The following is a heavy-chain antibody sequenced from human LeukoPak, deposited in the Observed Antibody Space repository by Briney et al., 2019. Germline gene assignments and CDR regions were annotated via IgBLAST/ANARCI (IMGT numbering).Heavy chain of an antibody. CDR1: GFTFSSYD. D-gene: IGHD2-2*01. Sequence: PGGSLRLSCAASGFTFSSYDMNWVRQAAGKGLEWVAVISYDGSNKYYADSVKGRFTISRDNSKNTLYLQVNSLRPEDTAVYYCAKRGSSANFDHWGQGTLVSVSS. J-gene: IGHJ4*02. CDR2: ISYDGSNK. V-gene: IGHV3-30*18. CDR3: AKRGSSANFDH.